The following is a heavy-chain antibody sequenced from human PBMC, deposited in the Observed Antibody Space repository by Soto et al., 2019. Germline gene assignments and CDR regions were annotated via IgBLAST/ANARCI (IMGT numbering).Heavy chain of an antibody. D-gene: IGHD3-16*01. Sequence: SETLSLTCTVSGGSISSYYWSWIRQPPGKGLEWIGYIYYSGSTNYNPSLKSRVTISVDTSKNQFSLKLSSVTAADTAVYYCARDGGFHWFDPWGQGTLVTVSS. CDR3: ARDGGFHWFDP. J-gene: IGHJ5*02. CDR1: GGSISSYY. CDR2: IYYSGST. V-gene: IGHV4-59*01.